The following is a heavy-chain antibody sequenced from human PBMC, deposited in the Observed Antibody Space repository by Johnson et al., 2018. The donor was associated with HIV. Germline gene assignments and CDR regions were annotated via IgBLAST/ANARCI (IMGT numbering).Heavy chain of an antibody. D-gene: IGHD3-16*01. J-gene: IGHJ3*02. V-gene: IGHV3-30*02. CDR3: ARGVVGVLSNALDI. CDR2: IRYDGGNK. CDR1: GFTLSNYG. Sequence: QVQLVESGGDWVQRGGSLRLPCVASGFTLSNYGMHWVRQAPGKGLEWVAFIRYDGGNKYYSDSVKGRFTISRDNSKNTLYLQMNSLRPEDTAVYYCARGVVGVLSNALDIWGQGTMVSVSS.